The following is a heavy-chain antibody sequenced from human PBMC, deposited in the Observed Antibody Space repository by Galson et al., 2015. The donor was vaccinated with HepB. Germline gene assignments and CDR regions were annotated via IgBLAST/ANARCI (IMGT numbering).Heavy chain of an antibody. J-gene: IGHJ4*02. D-gene: IGHD5-24*01. CDR1: GFSLSTSGMC. CDR3: ARSHHGYNWSVYYFDY. V-gene: IGHV2-70*11. Sequence: PALVKPTQTLTLTCTFSGFSLSTSGMCVSWIRQPPGKALEWLARIDWDDDKYYSTSLKTRLTISKDTSKNQVVLTMTNMDPVDTATYYCARSHHGYNWSVYYFDYWGQGTLVTVSS. CDR2: IDWDDDK.